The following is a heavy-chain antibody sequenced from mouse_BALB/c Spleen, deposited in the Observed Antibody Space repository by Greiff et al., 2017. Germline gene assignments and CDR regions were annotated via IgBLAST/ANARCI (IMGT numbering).Heavy chain of an antibody. J-gene: IGHJ4*01. V-gene: IGHV3-2*02. CDR2: ISYSGST. D-gene: IGHD2-4*01. CDR1: GYSITSDYA. Sequence: EVQLQESGPGLVKPSQSLSLTCTVTGYSITSDYAWNWIRQFPGNKLEWMGYISYSGSTSYNPSLKSRISITRDTSKNQFFLQLNSVTTEDTATYYCAGEDYAYAMDYWGQGTSVTVSS. CDR3: AGEDYAYAMDY.